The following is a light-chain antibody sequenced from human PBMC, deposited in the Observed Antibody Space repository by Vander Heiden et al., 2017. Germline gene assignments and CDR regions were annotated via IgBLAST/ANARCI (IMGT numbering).Light chain of an antibody. CDR3: QQYDNSPLT. CDR1: QSVSSNY. J-gene: IGKJ4*01. Sequence: EIVLTQSPGTLSLSPGERATLSCRASQSVSSNYLAWYQQKPGQAPRLLIYGASSRATGIPDRFSGSGSGTDFTLTISRLEPEDFAVYYCQQYDNSPLTFDGGTKVEIK. CDR2: GAS. V-gene: IGKV3-20*01.